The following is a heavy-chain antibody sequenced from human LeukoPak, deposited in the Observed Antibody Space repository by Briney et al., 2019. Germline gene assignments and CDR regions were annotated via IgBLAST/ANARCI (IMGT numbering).Heavy chain of an antibody. CDR1: GFTVSSNY. V-gene: IGHV3-7*01. CDR2: INQDGREK. D-gene: IGHD5-24*01. J-gene: IGHJ4*02. CDR3: ARDGVRDGLYFDY. Sequence: GGSLRLSCAASGFTVSSNYMSWVRQAPGKGLEWVANINQDGREKQYVDSVKGRFTISRDNAKNSLYLQMNSLRAEDTAVYYCARDGVRDGLYFDYWGQGTLVTVSS.